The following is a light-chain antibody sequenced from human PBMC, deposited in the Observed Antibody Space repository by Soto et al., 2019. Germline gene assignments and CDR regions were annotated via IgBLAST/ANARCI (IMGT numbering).Light chain of an antibody. J-gene: IGKJ3*01. CDR2: GAS. V-gene: IGKV3D-15*01. CDR3: QQYNNWPPLFS. CDR1: QSVSRN. Sequence: IVMTQSPATLSVSPGERATLSCRASQSVSRNLAWYQQKPGQAPRLLIYGASTRATSIPARFSGSGSATDFTLTISSLQSEDFAVYYCQQYNNWPPLFSFGPGTKVDIK.